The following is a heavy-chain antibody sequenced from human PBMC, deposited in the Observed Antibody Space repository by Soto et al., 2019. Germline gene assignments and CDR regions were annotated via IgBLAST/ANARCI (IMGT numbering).Heavy chain of an antibody. CDR3: AKEKGQQWQVGDY. CDR2: ISGSGGST. Sequence: EVQLLESGGGLVQPGGSLRLACAASGFTFSSYAMTWVRQAPGKGLEWVSVISGSGGSTYYADSVKGRFTISRDNSENTRYLQMNSLSADDTAVYYCAKEKGQQWQVGDYWGQGTLVTVSS. CDR1: GFTFSSYA. D-gene: IGHD6-19*01. V-gene: IGHV3-23*01. J-gene: IGHJ4*02.